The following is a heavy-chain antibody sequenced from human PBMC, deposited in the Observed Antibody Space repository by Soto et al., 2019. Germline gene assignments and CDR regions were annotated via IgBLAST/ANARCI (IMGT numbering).Heavy chain of an antibody. CDR2: ISGSGGST. J-gene: IGHJ4*02. CDR3: AKDCRRGYSGYDYRGYYFDY. CDR1: GFTFSSYA. Sequence: GGSLRLSCAASGFTFSSYAMSWVRQAPGKGLEWVSAISGSGGSTYYADSVKGRFTISRDNSKNTLYLQMNSLRAEDTAVYYCAKDCRRGYSGYDYRGYYFDYWGQGTLVTVSS. D-gene: IGHD5-12*01. V-gene: IGHV3-23*01.